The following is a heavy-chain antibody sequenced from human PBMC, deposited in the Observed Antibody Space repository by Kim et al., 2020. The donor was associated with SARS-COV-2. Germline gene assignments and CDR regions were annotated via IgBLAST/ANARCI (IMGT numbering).Heavy chain of an antibody. Sequence: ASVKDSCKASGYTFIGYYMHWVRQAPGQGLEWMGWNNPNSGGTNYAQKFQGGVTMTRDTSISTPYMERSRLRSDDTAVYYCAREGEVVPAAMREGYYYYYYGMDVWGQGTTVTVSS. D-gene: IGHD2-2*01. CDR1: GYTFIGYY. CDR2: NNPNSGGT. J-gene: IGHJ6*02. V-gene: IGHV1-2*02. CDR3: AREGEVVPAAMREGYYYYYYGMDV.